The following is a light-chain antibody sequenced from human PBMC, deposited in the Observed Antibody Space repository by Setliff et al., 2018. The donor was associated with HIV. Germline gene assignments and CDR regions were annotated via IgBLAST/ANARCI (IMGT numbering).Light chain of an antibody. J-gene: IGLJ1*01. CDR2: GVS. Sequence: QSALAQPASVSGSPGQSITISCTGTSSDVGGYDYVSWYQQHPGKAPKLLIYGVSNRPSGVSNRFSGSKSGNTASLTISGLQAEDEADYYCSSYTSSNTIFETGTKVTVL. CDR3: SSYTSSNTI. CDR1: SSDVGGYDY. V-gene: IGLV2-14*01.